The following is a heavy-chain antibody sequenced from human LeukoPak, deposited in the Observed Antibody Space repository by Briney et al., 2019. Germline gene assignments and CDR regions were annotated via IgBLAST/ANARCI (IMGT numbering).Heavy chain of an antibody. CDR2: IIPIFGTA. V-gene: IGHV1-69*05. J-gene: IGHJ4*02. Sequence: ASVKVSCKASGGTFSSYAISWVRQAPGQGLEWMGGIIPIFGTANYAQKFQGRVTITTDESTSTAYMELSSLRSEDTAVYYCASGDYSSGWYWNYWGQRTLVTVSS. CDR1: GGTFSSYA. CDR3: ASGDYSSGWYWNY. D-gene: IGHD6-19*01.